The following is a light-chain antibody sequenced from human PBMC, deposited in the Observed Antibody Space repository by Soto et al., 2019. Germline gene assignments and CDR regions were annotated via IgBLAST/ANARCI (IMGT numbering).Light chain of an antibody. Sequence: EIVLTQSPGTLSLSPGERATLSCRASQSVSSTYLAWYQQKPGQAPRLLIYGASSRATGTPDRFSGSGSGTDFTLTISRLEPEDFAVYFCQQSGNSPLTFGQGTRLEIK. CDR3: QQSGNSPLT. V-gene: IGKV3-20*01. J-gene: IGKJ5*01. CDR1: QSVSSTY. CDR2: GAS.